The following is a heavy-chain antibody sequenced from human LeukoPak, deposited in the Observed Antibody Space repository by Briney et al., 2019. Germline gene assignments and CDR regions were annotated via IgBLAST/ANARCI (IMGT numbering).Heavy chain of an antibody. V-gene: IGHV4-34*01. J-gene: IGHJ5*02. CDR1: GGSFSGYY. D-gene: IGHD1-26*01. CDR3: ARDYSGSYLHWFDP. CDR2: IYHSGST. Sequence: SETLSLTCAVYGGSFSGYYWSWIRQPPGKGLEWIGEIYHSGSTNYNPSLKSRVTISVDKSKNQFSLKLSSVTAADTAVYYCARDYSGSYLHWFDPWGQGTLVTVSS.